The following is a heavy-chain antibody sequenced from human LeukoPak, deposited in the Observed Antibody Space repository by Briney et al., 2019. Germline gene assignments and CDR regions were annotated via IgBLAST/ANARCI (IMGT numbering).Heavy chain of an antibody. CDR2: IKQDGSEK. CDR1: GFTFSSYW. J-gene: IGHJ4*02. CDR3: ARGSSSWPQLFDY. Sequence: GALRLSCAASGFTFSSYWMSWVRQAPGKGLEWVANIKQDGSEKYYVDSVKGRFTISRDNAKNSLYLQMNSLRAEDTAVYYCARGSSSWPQLFDYWGQGTLVTVSS. D-gene: IGHD6-13*01. V-gene: IGHV3-7*04.